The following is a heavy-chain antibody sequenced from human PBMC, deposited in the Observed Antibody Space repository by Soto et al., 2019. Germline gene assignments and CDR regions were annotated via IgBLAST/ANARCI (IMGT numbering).Heavy chain of an antibody. CDR1: GYTFTSYG. CDR3: ARGRYGDY. D-gene: IGHD1-1*01. CDR2: ISAHNDNT. Sequence: QVNLVQSGAEVRKPGASVKVSCKGSGYTFTSYGIAWVRQAPGQGLERMGWISAHNDNTNYAQKVQGRVTVTRDTSTSTAYMELRNLRSDDTAVYYCARGRYGDYWGQGALVTVSS. V-gene: IGHV1-18*01. J-gene: IGHJ4*02.